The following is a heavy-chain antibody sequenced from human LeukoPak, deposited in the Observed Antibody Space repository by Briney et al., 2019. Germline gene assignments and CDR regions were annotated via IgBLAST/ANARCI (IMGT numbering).Heavy chain of an antibody. CDR3: ARWSGSVTARNYYYYMDV. D-gene: IGHD6-6*01. CDR1: GGSVRRGNY. V-gene: IGHV4-61*02. J-gene: IGHJ6*03. Sequence: SETLSLTCTVSGGSVRRGNYWTWIRQPAGSGLEWIGRIYTSGTTDYNPSLRTRVTISVDASRNQFSLNLSSVTAADTAVYYCARWSGSVTARNYYYYMDVWGEGTTVTVSS. CDR2: IYTSGTT.